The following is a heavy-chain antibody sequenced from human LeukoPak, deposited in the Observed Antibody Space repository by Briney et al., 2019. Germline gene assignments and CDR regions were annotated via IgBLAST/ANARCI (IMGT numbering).Heavy chain of an antibody. D-gene: IGHD1-26*01. CDR1: GGSISSSSYY. CDR3: ARDVGATGNMDV. J-gene: IGHJ6*02. Sequence: SETLSLTCTVSGGSISSSSYYWGWIRQPPGKGLEWIGSIYYSGSTYYNPSLKSRVTISVDTSKNQFSLKLNSVTAADTAVYYCARDVGATGNMDVWGQGTTVTVSS. V-gene: IGHV4-39*07. CDR2: IYYSGST.